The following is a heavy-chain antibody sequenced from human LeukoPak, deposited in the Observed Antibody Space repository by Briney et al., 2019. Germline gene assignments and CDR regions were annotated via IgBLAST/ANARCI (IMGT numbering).Heavy chain of an antibody. CDR1: GFTFSSYA. CDR2: ISYDGSNK. J-gene: IGHJ3*02. Sequence: GGSLRLSCAASGFTFSSYAMHWVRQAPGKGLEWVAVISYDGSNKYYADSVKGRFTISRDNSKNTLYLQMNSLRAEDTAVYYCAKSFGDCSGGSCYYAFDIWGQGTMVTVSS. V-gene: IGHV3-30*04. D-gene: IGHD2-15*01. CDR3: AKSFGDCSGGSCYYAFDI.